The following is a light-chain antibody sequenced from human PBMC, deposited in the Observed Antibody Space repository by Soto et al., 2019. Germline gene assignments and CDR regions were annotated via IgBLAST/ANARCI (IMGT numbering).Light chain of an antibody. CDR2: AAS. CDR3: QQRSNWPLFT. J-gene: IGKJ3*01. V-gene: IGKV3-11*01. Sequence: ELVLTQTPATLSLSPGGRATVSCRSSQGVSSSLAWYPQKPCQSPRLLIYAASNRATAIPPRFSGSGSGTDFTLNISSVQPEDFAGYYCQQRSNWPLFTFGTGTKVDIK. CDR1: QGVSSS.